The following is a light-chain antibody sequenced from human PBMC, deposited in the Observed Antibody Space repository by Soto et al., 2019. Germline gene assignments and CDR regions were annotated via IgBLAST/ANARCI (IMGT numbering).Light chain of an antibody. CDR1: QSVSRY. V-gene: IGKV3-11*01. CDR2: DAS. Sequence: EIVLTQSPATLSLSPGERATLSCRASQSVSRYLAWYQQKPGQAPRLLIYDASNKATAIPARFSGSGSGTDFTLTISTLEPEDFAVYYCQQRSNWPLTFGGGTKVEIK. J-gene: IGKJ4*01. CDR3: QQRSNWPLT.